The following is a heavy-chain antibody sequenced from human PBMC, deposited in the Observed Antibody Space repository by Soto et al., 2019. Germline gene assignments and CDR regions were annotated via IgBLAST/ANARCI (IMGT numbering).Heavy chain of an antibody. CDR1: GYTFTSYA. CDR2: INAGNGNT. Sequence: ASVKVSCKASGYTFTSYAMHWVSQAPRQRLEWMGWINAGNGNTKYSQKFQGRVTITRDTSASTAYMELSSLRSEDTAVYYCARVGFAAADPFDYWGQGTLVTVSS. D-gene: IGHD6-13*01. V-gene: IGHV1-3*01. CDR3: ARVGFAAADPFDY. J-gene: IGHJ4*02.